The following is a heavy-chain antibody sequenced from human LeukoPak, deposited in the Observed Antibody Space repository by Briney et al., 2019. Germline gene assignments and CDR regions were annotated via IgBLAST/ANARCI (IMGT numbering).Heavy chain of an antibody. D-gene: IGHD6-13*01. Sequence: SVKVSCKASGGTFSSYAISWVRQAPGQGLELMGGIIPIFGTANYAQKFQGRVTITADESASTAYMELSSLKSEDTAVYYCASLSPSPSGIAFPEGNWGQGTLVTVSS. J-gene: IGHJ4*02. V-gene: IGHV1-69*13. CDR3: ASLSPSPSGIAFPEGN. CDR2: IIPIFGTA. CDR1: GGTFSSYA.